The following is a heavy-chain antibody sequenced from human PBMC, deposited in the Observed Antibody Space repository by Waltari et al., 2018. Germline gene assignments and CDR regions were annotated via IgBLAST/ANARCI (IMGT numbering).Heavy chain of an antibody. CDR1: GYTFTKNG. Sequence: QVQLVQSGGAVKKPGASGKVSCKASGYTFTKNGISWVRPPGQGLEWRGWIGPYSGNTDYAQSLQGRVTMTTDTPTSTAYLELTSLRSDDTAVYYCARVFTYSSGWYHLDLWGQGTLITVS. D-gene: IGHD6-13*01. CDR2: IGPYSGNT. V-gene: IGHV1-18*01. CDR3: ARVFTYSSGWYHLDL. J-gene: IGHJ5*02.